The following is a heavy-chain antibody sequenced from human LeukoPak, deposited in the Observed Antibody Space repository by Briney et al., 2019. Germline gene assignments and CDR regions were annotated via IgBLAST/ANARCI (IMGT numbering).Heavy chain of an antibody. CDR1: GYSFSTYW. CDR3: ARLASHCSDSSCQVMRWFDP. D-gene: IGHD2-2*01. CDR2: IYPGDFDT. Sequence: GESLKISCKGSGYSFSTYWIGWVRQMPGKGLEWMGIIYPGDFDTRYSPSFQGQVTISVAKSINTAYLQWSSLKASDTAIYYCARLASHCSDSSCQVMRWFDPWGQGTLVTVSS. J-gene: IGHJ5*02. V-gene: IGHV5-51*01.